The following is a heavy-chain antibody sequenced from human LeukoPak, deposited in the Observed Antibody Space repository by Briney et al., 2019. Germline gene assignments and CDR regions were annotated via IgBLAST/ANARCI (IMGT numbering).Heavy chain of an antibody. CDR1: GFTVSSNY. Sequence: GGSLRLSCAASGFTVSSNYMSWVRQAPGKGLEWVSVIYSGGSTYYADSVKGRFTISRDNSKNTLYLQMNSLRAEDTAVYYYARALMSPLDYWGQGTLVTVSS. V-gene: IGHV3-66*01. CDR2: IYSGGST. J-gene: IGHJ4*02. CDR3: ARALMSPLDY.